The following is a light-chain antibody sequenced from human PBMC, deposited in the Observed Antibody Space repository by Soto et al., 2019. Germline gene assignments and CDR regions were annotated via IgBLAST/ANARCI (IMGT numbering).Light chain of an antibody. J-gene: IGKJ1*01. Sequence: IQVTQSPSTLSASVGDRVTITCRASQTIRSWLAWYQQKPGKAPKLLIYKASTLESAVPSRFSGSGSGTEFTLTISSLQPDDFATYYCQQYNSYSRTFGQGTKVDI. CDR3: QQYNSYSRT. CDR1: QTIRSW. CDR2: KAS. V-gene: IGKV1-5*03.